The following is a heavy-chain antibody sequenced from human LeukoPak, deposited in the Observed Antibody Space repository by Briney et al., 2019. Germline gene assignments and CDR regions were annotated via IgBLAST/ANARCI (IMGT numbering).Heavy chain of an antibody. V-gene: IGHV4-30-4*02. CDR1: GGSISSGDYY. J-gene: IGHJ4*01. CDR2: IYYSGST. D-gene: IGHD6-19*01. Sequence: PSETLSLTCTVSGGSISSGDYYWSWIRQPPGKGLEWIGYIYYSGSTYYNPSLKSRVTISVDTSKNQFSLKLTSVTAADTAVYYCAREGKLTGYFGGLGFNYWGPGILVTVSS. CDR3: AREGKLTGYFGGLGFNY.